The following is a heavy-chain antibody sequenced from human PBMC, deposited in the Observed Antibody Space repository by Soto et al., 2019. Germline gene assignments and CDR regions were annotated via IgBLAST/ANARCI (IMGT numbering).Heavy chain of an antibody. CDR1: GYTFTSYG. CDR2: ISAYNGNT. J-gene: IGHJ6*03. D-gene: IGHD3-10*01. CDR3: AKDRKRFRAATHINYYRDV. V-gene: IGHV1-18*01. Sequence: ASVKVSCKASGYTFTSYGISWVRQAPGQGLEWMGWISAYNGNTNYAQKLQGRVTMTTDTSTSTAYMELRSLRSDDTAVYYCAKDRKRFRAATHINYYRDVWGKGTRVTVSS.